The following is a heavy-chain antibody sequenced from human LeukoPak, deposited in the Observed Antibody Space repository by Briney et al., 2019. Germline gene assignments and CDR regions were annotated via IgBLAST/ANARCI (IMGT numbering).Heavy chain of an antibody. J-gene: IGHJ5*02. V-gene: IGHV4-38-2*01. CDR1: GYSISSGYY. D-gene: IGHD6-19*01. CDR2: IYHSGST. CDR3: ARHGYSSAFDP. Sequence: SETLSLTCAVFGYSISSGYYWGWIRQPPVKGLEWIGSIYHSGSTYYNPSLKSRVTISVDTSKNQFSLKLSSVIAADTAVYYCARHGYSSAFDPWGQGTLVTVSS.